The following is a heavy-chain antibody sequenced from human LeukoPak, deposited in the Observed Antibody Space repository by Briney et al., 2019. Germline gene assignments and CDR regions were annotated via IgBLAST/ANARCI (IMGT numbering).Heavy chain of an antibody. CDR3: AADLSNPRMGASYLDS. CDR1: GFTSTNFA. Sequence: SVEVSCKASGFTSTNFAVQWVRQARGQRLEWIGWIIVGSGATKCAQDFQERVTITRDLSTSTLYMELRSLTSEDTAVYYCAADLSNPRMGASYLDSWGQGTLVTVSS. CDR2: IIVGSGAT. V-gene: IGHV1-58*01. D-gene: IGHD3-16*01. J-gene: IGHJ4*02.